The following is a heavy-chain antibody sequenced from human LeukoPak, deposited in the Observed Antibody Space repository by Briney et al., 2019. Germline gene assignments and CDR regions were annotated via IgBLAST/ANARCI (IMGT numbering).Heavy chain of an antibody. CDR2: IIPFFATA. Sequence: ASVKVSCKASGGTFSSYAFGWVRQAPGQGLEWMGGIIPFFATANYAQKFQDRVTITTDESTSTAYMELSSLRSEDTAVYYCARVSSSGYDSRWFDPWGQGTLVTVSS. D-gene: IGHD5-12*01. J-gene: IGHJ5*02. CDR1: GGTFSSYA. V-gene: IGHV1-69*05. CDR3: ARVSSSGYDSRWFDP.